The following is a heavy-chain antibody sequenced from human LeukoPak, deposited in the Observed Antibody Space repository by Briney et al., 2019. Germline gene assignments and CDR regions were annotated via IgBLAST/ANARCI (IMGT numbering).Heavy chain of an antibody. Sequence: GGSLRLSCAASGFTFSDNYMSWIRQAPGKGLEWASYISSSGNTTYNADSMKGRFSITRDNAKNSLYLQMNSLRAEDTAVYYCARDLQSSGSGSGYLNWGQGTLVTVSS. CDR2: ISSSGNTT. CDR1: GFTFSDNY. V-gene: IGHV3-11*04. D-gene: IGHD3-10*01. J-gene: IGHJ4*02. CDR3: ARDLQSSGSGSGYLN.